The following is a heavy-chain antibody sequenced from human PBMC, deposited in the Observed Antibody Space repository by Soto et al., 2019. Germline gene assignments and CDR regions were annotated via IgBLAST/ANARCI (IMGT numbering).Heavy chain of an antibody. J-gene: IGHJ4*02. CDR1: GGSITSSGYY. CDR3: ARGGGSTKVDY. Sequence: QVQLQESGPGLVKPSQTLSLTCTVSGGSITSSGYYWSWIRQHPGEGLEWIGFTSNSGSTSYNPSLKRRVTISVDTSSNQFSLNLKSVTASHTAVYYCARGGGSTKVDYWGQGTLVTVSP. V-gene: IGHV4-31*03. CDR2: TSNSGST. D-gene: IGHD2-2*01.